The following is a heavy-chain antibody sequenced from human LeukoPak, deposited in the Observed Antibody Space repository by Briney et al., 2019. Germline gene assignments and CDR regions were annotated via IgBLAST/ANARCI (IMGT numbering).Heavy chain of an antibody. V-gene: IGHV3-53*01. D-gene: IGHD4-17*01. Sequence: GGSLRLSCAVSVFTPSSNFMTWVRQAPGKGLEWVSVIYIGVNTYYADSVKGRFTFSRDNSKNTLYLQMNSLRAEDTAVYYCARDVYYGAHGAFDIWGQGTMVTVSS. CDR3: ARDVYYGAHGAFDI. CDR1: VFTPSSNF. CDR2: IYIGVNT. J-gene: IGHJ3*02.